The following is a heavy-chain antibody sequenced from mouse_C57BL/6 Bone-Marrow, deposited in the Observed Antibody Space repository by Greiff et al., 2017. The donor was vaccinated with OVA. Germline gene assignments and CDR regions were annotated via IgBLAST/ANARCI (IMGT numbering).Heavy chain of an antibody. Sequence: QVQLKESGPGLVAPSQSLSITCTVSGFSLTSYGVHWVRQPPGKGLEWLVVIWSDGSTTYNSALQSRLSTRKDNSKSQVFLKMNSLQTDDTAMYYGARHGGYSNFYAMDYWGQGTSVTVSS. D-gene: IGHD2-5*01. CDR3: ARHGGYSNFYAMDY. CDR2: IWSDGST. V-gene: IGHV2-6-1*01. J-gene: IGHJ4*01. CDR1: GFSLTSYG.